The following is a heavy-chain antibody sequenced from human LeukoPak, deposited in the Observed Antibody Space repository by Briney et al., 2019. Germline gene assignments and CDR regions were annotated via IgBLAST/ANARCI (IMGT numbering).Heavy chain of an antibody. Sequence: PGGSLRLSCAASGFTFSNYAMSWVRQAPGKGLEWVSAISGSGGSTYYPDSVKGRFTISRDNSKNTLYLQMNSLRAKDTAVYYCAKETYYDRSGAPLFDYWGQGTLVTVSS. CDR1: GFTFSNYA. CDR2: ISGSGGST. CDR3: AKETYYDRSGAPLFDY. V-gene: IGHV3-23*01. J-gene: IGHJ4*02. D-gene: IGHD3-22*01.